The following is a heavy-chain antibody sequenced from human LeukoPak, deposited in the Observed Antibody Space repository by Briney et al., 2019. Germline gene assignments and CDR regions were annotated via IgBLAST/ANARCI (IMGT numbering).Heavy chain of an antibody. Sequence: GGSLRLSCAASEFSVGSNYMTWVRQAPGKGLEWVSLIYSGGSTYYADSVKGRFTISRDNSKNTLYLQMNSLRAEDTAVYYCARTYSSSRGYYYMDVWGKGTTVTISS. D-gene: IGHD6-13*01. CDR3: ARTYSSSRGYYYMDV. J-gene: IGHJ6*03. CDR1: EFSVGSNY. V-gene: IGHV3-66*01. CDR2: IYSGGST.